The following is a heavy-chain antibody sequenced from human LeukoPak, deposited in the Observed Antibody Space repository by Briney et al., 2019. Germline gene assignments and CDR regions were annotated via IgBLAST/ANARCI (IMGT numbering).Heavy chain of an antibody. CDR3: ARDLADSSGYNDAFDI. V-gene: IGHV1-69*05. D-gene: IGHD3-22*01. CDR2: IIPIFGTA. J-gene: IGHJ3*02. Sequence: ASVKVSCKASGGTFSSYAISWVRQAPGQGLEWMGGIIPIFGTANYAQKFQGRVTITTDKSTSTAYMGLSSLRSEDTAVYYCARDLADSSGYNDAFDIWGQGTMVTVSS. CDR1: GGTFSSYA.